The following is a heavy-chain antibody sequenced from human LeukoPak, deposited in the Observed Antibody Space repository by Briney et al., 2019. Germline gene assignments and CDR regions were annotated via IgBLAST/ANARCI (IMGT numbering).Heavy chain of an antibody. D-gene: IGHD3-22*01. CDR2: IRSDGSNK. CDR3: AKYDSSGYLAFDI. V-gene: IGHV3-30*02. CDR1: GFTFSSYA. J-gene: IGHJ3*02. Sequence: GRSLRLSCAASGFTFSSYAMHWVRQAPGKGLEWVAFIRSDGSNKYFADSVKGRFTISRDNSKNTLFLQMNSLRAEDTAVYYCAKYDSSGYLAFDIWGQGTMVTVSS.